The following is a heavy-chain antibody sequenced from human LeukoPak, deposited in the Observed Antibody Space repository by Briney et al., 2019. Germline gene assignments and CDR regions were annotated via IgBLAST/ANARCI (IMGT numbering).Heavy chain of an antibody. D-gene: IGHD6-19*01. J-gene: IGHJ4*02. CDR3: AREVAGTLNFDY. Sequence: SETLSLTCTVSGGSISSYYWSWLRQPPGKGLEWIGYIYNSGNTNYNPSLRSRVNISVDTTKNQFSLKLTSVTSADPAIYYCAREVAGTLNFDYWGQGTLVTVSS. CDR1: GGSISSYY. CDR2: IYNSGNT. V-gene: IGHV4-59*01.